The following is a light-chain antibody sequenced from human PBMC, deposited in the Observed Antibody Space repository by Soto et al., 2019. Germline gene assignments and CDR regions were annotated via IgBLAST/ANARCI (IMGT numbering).Light chain of an antibody. J-gene: IGLJ2*01. CDR2: DVS. CDR1: STDIGSYNY. V-gene: IGLV2-14*03. Sequence: QSVLTQPASLSGSPGQSITISCTGTSTDIGSYNYVSWYQQHPGKAPKLMIFDVSYRPSGISDRFSGSKSGNTASLTISGLQPEYEADYYCSSYGARSTLFGGAT. CDR3: SSYGARSTL.